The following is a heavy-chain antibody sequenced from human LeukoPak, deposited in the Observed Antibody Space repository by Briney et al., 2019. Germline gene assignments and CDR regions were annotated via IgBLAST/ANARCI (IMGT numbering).Heavy chain of an antibody. V-gene: IGHV3-23*01. CDR2: ISGNGDTT. CDR1: GFTFSSYG. J-gene: IGHJ4*02. Sequence: PGGTLRLSCAASGFTFSSYGMSWVRQAPGKGLKWVSAISGNGDTTYYADSVKGRFTISRDNSKNTLYLQMNSLRAEDTAVYHCARVTYQLLSHDTGFDFWGQGTLVTVSS. D-gene: IGHD2-2*01. CDR3: ARVTYQLLSHDTGFDF.